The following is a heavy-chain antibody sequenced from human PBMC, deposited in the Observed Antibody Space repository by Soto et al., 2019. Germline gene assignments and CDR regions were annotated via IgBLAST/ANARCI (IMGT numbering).Heavy chain of an antibody. J-gene: IGHJ5*02. Sequence: QVQLQESGPGLVKPSETLSLTCTVSGGSISSYYWSWIRQPPGKGLEWIGYIYYSGSTNYNPSLKSRVTISVDTSKNQFSLKLSSVTAADTAVYYCASYCSSTSCLGFDPWGQGTLVTVSS. CDR3: ASYCSSTSCLGFDP. D-gene: IGHD2-2*01. CDR1: GGSISSYY. CDR2: IYYSGST. V-gene: IGHV4-59*01.